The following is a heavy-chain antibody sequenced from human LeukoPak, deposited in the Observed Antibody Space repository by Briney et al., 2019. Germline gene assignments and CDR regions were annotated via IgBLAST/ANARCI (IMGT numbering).Heavy chain of an antibody. CDR3: AKVPSDLGIDY. D-gene: IGHD7-27*01. J-gene: IGHJ4*02. CDR1: GFTFSSYG. V-gene: IGHV3-30*18. CDR2: ISYDGSNK. Sequence: GRSLRLSCAASGFTFSSYGMHWVRQAPGKGLEWVAVISYDGSNKYYADSVKGRFTISRDNSKNTLYLQMNSLRAEDTAVYYCAKVPSDLGIDYWGQGTLVTVSS.